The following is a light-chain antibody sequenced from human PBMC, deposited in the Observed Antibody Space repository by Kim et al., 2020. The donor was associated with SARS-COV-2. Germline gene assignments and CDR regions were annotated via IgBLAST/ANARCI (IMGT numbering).Light chain of an antibody. CDR1: KLGDKF. V-gene: IGLV3-1*01. J-gene: IGLJ2*01. CDR3: QTWDSSTVI. Sequence: SVSQGQTASITCSGDKLGDKFASWYQQKPGQSPVLVIYQDTQRPSGIPERFSGSNSGNTATLTISGTQTMDEADYYCQTWDSSTVIFGGGTQLTVL. CDR2: QDT.